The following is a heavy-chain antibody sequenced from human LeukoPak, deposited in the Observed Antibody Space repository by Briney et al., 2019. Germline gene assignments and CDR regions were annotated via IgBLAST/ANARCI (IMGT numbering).Heavy chain of an antibody. Sequence: GASLKISCKASGYPFTNYWIGWVRHTPGKGLEWMGIIHPGDSDTRYRTSFQGQVTMSVDESTSTAYLHWTSLKASDTAIYYCARHAGYCTGGKCYSFYYFDYWGQGTLVTVSS. CDR3: ARHAGYCTGGKCYSFYYFDY. J-gene: IGHJ4*02. CDR1: GYPFTNYW. D-gene: IGHD2-15*01. CDR2: IHPGDSDT. V-gene: IGHV5-51*01.